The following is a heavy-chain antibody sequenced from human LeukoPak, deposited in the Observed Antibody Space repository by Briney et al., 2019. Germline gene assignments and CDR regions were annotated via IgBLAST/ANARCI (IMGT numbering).Heavy chain of an antibody. CDR2: IYYSGST. D-gene: IGHD1-26*01. J-gene: IGHJ5*02. CDR1: GGSISSYY. Sequence: SETLSLTCTVSGGSISSYYWSWIRQPPGKGLEWIGYIYYSGSTNYNPSLKSRVTISVDPSKNQFSLKLSSVTAADTAVYYCARELWSGSYNWFDPWGQGTLVTVSS. V-gene: IGHV4-59*01. CDR3: ARELWSGSYNWFDP.